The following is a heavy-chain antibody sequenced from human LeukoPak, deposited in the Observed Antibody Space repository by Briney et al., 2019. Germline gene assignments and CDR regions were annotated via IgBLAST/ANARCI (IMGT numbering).Heavy chain of an antibody. D-gene: IGHD6-19*01. V-gene: IGHV4-31*03. CDR3: ARDRRVAVAGTWDYYYGMDV. CDR2: IYYSGST. J-gene: IGHJ6*02. CDR1: GGSISSGGYY. Sequence: SQTLSLTCTVSGGSISSGGYYWSWIRQHPGKGLEWIGYIYYSGSTYYSPSLKSRVTISVDTSKNQFSLKLSSVTAADTAVYYCARDRRVAVAGTWDYYYGMDVWGQGTTVTVSS.